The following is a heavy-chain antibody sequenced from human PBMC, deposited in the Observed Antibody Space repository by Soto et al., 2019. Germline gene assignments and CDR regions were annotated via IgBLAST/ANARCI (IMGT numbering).Heavy chain of an antibody. V-gene: IGHV3-74*03. Sequence: EEQLVESGGGLVQPGGSLRLSCAASGVDLGGLWMHCVRQDPSKGLVWVAHVDGHGKTKYADSVKGRFTVSRDNAKNTVYMQMHSVRVEDTAVYHCARVKGGEGGKGDPIDLWGQGILVTVST. CDR3: ARVKGGEGGKGDPIDL. D-gene: IGHD1-26*01. CDR2: VDGHGKT. CDR1: GVDLGGLW. J-gene: IGHJ1*01.